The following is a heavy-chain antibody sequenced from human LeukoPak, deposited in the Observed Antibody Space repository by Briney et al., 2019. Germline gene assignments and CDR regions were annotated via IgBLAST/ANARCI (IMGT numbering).Heavy chain of an antibody. CDR3: ARVGAMATYYYYYYMDV. Sequence: ASVRVSCKASGYTFTSYGISWVRQAPGQGLEWMGWISAYNGNTNYAQKLQGRVTMTTDTSTSTAYMELRSLRSDDAAVYYCARVGAMATYYYYYYMDVWGKGTTVTVSS. CDR1: GYTFTSYG. V-gene: IGHV1-18*01. D-gene: IGHD5-18*01. J-gene: IGHJ6*03. CDR2: ISAYNGNT.